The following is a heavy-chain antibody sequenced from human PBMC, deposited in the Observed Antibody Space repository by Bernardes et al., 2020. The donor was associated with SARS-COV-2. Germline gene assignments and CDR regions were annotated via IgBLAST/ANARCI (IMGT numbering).Heavy chain of an antibody. CDR2: IYYSGST. J-gene: IGHJ4*02. Sequence: SETLSLTCTVSGGSISSHYWSWIRQPPGKGLEWIGYIYYSGSTNYNPSLKSRVTISVDTSKNQFSLKLSSVTAADTAVYYCATAYSSGWYEFDYWGQGTLVTVSS. CDR1: GGSISSHY. D-gene: IGHD6-19*01. V-gene: IGHV4-59*11. CDR3: ATAYSSGWYEFDY.